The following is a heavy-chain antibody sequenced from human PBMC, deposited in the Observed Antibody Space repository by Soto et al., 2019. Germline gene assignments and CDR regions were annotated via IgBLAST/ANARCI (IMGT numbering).Heavy chain of an antibody. CDR1: GYTFTSYG. V-gene: IGHV1-18*01. CDR2: ISAYNGTA. J-gene: IGHJ5*02. D-gene: IGHD2-15*01. CDR3: AKDGGREGYFGNWFDP. Sequence: GASVKVSCKASGYTFTSYGISWVRQAPGQGLEWMGWISAYNGTANYAQKFQGRVTITADESTTTAYMELSSLRSDDTAVYYCAKDGGREGYFGNWFDPWGQGTLVTVSS.